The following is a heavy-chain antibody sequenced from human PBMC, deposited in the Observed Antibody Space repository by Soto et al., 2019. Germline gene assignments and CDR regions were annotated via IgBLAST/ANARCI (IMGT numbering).Heavy chain of an antibody. CDR2: INPNSGGT. V-gene: IGHV1-2*02. D-gene: IGHD2-15*01. Sequence: GXSVKVSCKASVYTFTGYYMHWVRQAPGQGLEWMGWINPNSGGTNYAQKFQGRVTMTRDTSISTAYMELSRLRSDDTAVYYCASDCSGGSCNFDYWGQGTLVTASS. CDR1: VYTFTGYY. J-gene: IGHJ4*02. CDR3: ASDCSGGSCNFDY.